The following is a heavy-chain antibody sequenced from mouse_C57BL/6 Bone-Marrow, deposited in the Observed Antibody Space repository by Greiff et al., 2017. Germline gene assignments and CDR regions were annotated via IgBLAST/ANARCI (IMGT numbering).Heavy chain of an antibody. V-gene: IGHV1-81*01. D-gene: IGHD1-1*01. Sequence: VQLQQSGAELARPGASVKLSCKASGYTFTSYGISWVKQRTGQGLEWIGEIYPRSGNTYYNEKFKGKATLTADKSSSTAYMELRSLTSEDSAVYFCARSGSCLSWFDYWGQGTLVTVSA. CDR1: GYTFTSYG. CDR3: ARSGSCLSWFDY. CDR2: IYPRSGNT. J-gene: IGHJ3*01.